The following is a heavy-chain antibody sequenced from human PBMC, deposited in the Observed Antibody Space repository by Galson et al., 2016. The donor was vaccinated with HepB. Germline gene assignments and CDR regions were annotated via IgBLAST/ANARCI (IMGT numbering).Heavy chain of an antibody. Sequence: LSLTCTVSGGFIRSYYWSWIRQPPGKGLEWIGYIYYSGSANYNPSLMSRVTISVDSSKNQFSLKLSSVTAADTAVYFCARGASSSSYGSRWFDPWGQGILVTVSS. CDR3: ARGASSSSYGSRWFDP. CDR2: IYYSGSA. CDR1: GGFIRSYY. D-gene: IGHD6-6*01. J-gene: IGHJ5*02. V-gene: IGHV4-59*01.